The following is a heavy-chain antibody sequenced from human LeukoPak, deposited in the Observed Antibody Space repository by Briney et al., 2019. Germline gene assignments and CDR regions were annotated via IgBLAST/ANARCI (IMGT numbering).Heavy chain of an antibody. J-gene: IGHJ4*02. CDR2: ISGSGGST. Sequence: PGGSLRLSCAASGFTFSSYAMSWGRRAPGKGLEWVSAISGSGGSTYYADSVKGRFTISRDNSKNTLYLQMNSLRAEDTAVYYCAKRSGSTAYYFDYWGQGTLVTVSS. V-gene: IGHV3-23*01. D-gene: IGHD5-12*01. CDR1: GFTFSSYA. CDR3: AKRSGSTAYYFDY.